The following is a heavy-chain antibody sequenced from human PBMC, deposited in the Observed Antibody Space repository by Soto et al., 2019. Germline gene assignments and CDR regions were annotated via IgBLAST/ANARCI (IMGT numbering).Heavy chain of an antibody. V-gene: IGHV3-53*01. D-gene: IGHD3-10*01. CDR1: EFSVSSYY. CDR3: ARFYGAGSWFFEY. Sequence: EVLLVESGGGLIQPGGSLRLSFAVTEFSVSSYYMSWVRQAPGKGLEWVAVIYSDGTTYHADSVKGRFTISRDNFMNTLYLQMNSLRAADTPVYHCARFYGAGSWFFEYWGQGTLVTVSS. J-gene: IGHJ4*02. CDR2: IYSDGTT.